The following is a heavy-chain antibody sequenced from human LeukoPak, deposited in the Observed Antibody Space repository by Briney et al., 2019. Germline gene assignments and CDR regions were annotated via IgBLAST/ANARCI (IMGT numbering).Heavy chain of an antibody. J-gene: IGHJ4*02. Sequence: RRGLRVSRVAPLFSSSGHSTHTGCEGLGTGVEWVAVIWYDGSKKYYTDSVWGRFSISRENSKNTLYLQMNSLRAEDTAVYYCARDEAADSSSWYYYWGQGTLVTVSS. CDR3: ARDEAADSSSWYYY. CDR1: LFSSSGHS. CDR2: IWYDGSKK. D-gene: IGHD6-13*01. V-gene: IGHV3-33*01.